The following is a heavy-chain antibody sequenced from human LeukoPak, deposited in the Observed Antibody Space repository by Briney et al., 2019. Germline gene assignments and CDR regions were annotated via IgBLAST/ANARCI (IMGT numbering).Heavy chain of an antibody. D-gene: IGHD6-13*01. V-gene: IGHV7-4-1*02. Sequence: ASVKVSCKASGYTFTSYAMNWVRRAPGQGLEWMGWINTNTGNPTYAQGFTGRFVFSLDTSVSTAYLQISSLKAEDTAVYYCAGGNSSWYAGGFDYWGQGTLVTVSS. CDR3: AGGNSSWYAGGFDY. CDR2: INTNTGNP. CDR1: GYTFTSYA. J-gene: IGHJ4*02.